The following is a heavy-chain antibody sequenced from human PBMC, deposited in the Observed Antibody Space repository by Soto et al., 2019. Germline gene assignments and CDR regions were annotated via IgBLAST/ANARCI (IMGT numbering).Heavy chain of an antibody. CDR1: GFTFNSYG. Sequence: GGSLRLSCAASGFTFNSYGMHWVRQAPGKGLEWVAVIWYDGSNKYYADSVKGRFTISRDNSKNTLYLQMNSLRAEDTAVYYCAREDFWSGGMDVWGQGTTVTVS. CDR3: AREDFWSGGMDV. D-gene: IGHD3-3*01. CDR2: IWYDGSNK. V-gene: IGHV3-33*01. J-gene: IGHJ6*02.